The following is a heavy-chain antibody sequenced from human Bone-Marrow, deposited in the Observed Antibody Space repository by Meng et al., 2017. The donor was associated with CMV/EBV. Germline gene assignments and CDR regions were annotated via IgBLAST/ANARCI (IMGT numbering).Heavy chain of an antibody. D-gene: IGHD3-10*01. CDR3: ARAYYGSGSYSAFHI. J-gene: IGHJ3*02. CDR2: INPSGGST. V-gene: IGHV1-46*01. Sequence: ASVKVSCKASGYTFTSYYMHWVRQAPGQGLEWMGIINPSGGSTSYAQKFQGRVTMTRDTSTSTVYMELSSLRSEDTAVYYFARAYYGSGSYSAFHIWGQGTMVTVSS. CDR1: GYTFTSYY.